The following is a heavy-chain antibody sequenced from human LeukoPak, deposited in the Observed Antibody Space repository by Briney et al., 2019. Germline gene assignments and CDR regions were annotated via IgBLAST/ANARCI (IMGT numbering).Heavy chain of an antibody. CDR2: ISSDGSNK. J-gene: IGHJ4*02. V-gene: IGHV3-30*18. CDR3: AKDLRAVAGPFDC. D-gene: IGHD6-19*01. Sequence: PGGSLRLSCAASGFTFSSHGMHWVRQAPGKGLEWVAVISSDGSNKYYADSVKGRFTISRDNSKNTLYLQMNSLRAEDTAVYYCAKDLRAVAGPFDCWGQGTLVTVSS. CDR1: GFTFSSHG.